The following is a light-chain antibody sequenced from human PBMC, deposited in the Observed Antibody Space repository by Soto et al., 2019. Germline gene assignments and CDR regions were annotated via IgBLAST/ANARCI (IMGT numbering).Light chain of an antibody. CDR1: SSDVGGYNY. CDR3: SSYTSSSTLV. J-gene: IGLJ1*01. CDR2: EVN. Sequence: QSVLTQPASVSGSPGQSITISCTGTSSDVGGYNYVSWYQHHPGKAPKLMIYEVNNRPSGVSNRFSGSKSGNTASLTIAGLQAEDEADYSCSSYTSSSTLVFGSGTKLTVL. V-gene: IGLV2-14*01.